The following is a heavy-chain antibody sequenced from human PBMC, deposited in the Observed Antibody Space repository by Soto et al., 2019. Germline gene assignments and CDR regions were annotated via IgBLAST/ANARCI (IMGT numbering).Heavy chain of an antibody. CDR2: IYYSGST. D-gene: IGHD5-18*01. V-gene: IGHV4-31*03. Sequence: PSETLSLTCTVSGGSISSGGYYWSWIRQHPGKGLEWIGYIYYSGSTYYNPSLKSRVTISVDTSKNQFSLKLSSVTAADTAVYYCARELEDTAMDYLRFFDYWGQGTLVTVSS. CDR1: GGSISSGGYY. J-gene: IGHJ4*02. CDR3: ARELEDTAMDYLRFFDY.